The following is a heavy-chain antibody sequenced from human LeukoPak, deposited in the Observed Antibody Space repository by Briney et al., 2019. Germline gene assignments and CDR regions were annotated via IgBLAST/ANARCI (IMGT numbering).Heavy chain of an antibody. CDR1: GYTFTGYY. V-gene: IGHV1-2*06. CDR3: ARDLSYSNCWFDP. CDR2: INPNSGGT. D-gene: IGHD4-11*01. J-gene: IGHJ5*02. Sequence: ASVKVSCKASGYTFTGYYLHWVRQAPGQGLEWMGRINPNSGGTNYAQNFQGRVTMTRDTSISTAYMELSSLRSDDTAVYYCARDLSYSNCWFDPWGQGTLVTVSS.